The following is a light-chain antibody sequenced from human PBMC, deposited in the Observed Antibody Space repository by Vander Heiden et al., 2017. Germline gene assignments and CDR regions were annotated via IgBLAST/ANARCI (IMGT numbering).Light chain of an antibody. CDR2: WAS. CDR3: QQDDSTPYT. CDR1: QSVLYSSNNKNY. J-gene: IGKJ2*01. Sequence: DIVMTQSPYSLAVSLGERATINCKSSQSVLYSSNNKNYLAWYQQKPGQPPKLLIYWASTRESGVPDRFSGSGSGTDFTLTISSLQAEDVAVYYCQQDDSTPYTFGQGTKVEIK. V-gene: IGKV4-1*01.